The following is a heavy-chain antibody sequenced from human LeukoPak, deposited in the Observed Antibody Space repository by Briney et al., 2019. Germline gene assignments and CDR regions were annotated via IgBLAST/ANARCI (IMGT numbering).Heavy chain of an antibody. V-gene: IGHV3-21*01. CDR1: GFTFSSYS. Sequence: GGSLRLSCAASGFTFSSYSMNWVRQAPGKGLEWVSSISSSSYIYYADSVKGRFTISRDNAKNSLYLQMNSLRAEDTAVYYCARDRKYYDFWSGYLRHNWFDPWGQGTLVTVSS. D-gene: IGHD3-3*01. CDR3: ARDRKYYDFWSGYLRHNWFDP. CDR2: ISSSSYI. J-gene: IGHJ5*02.